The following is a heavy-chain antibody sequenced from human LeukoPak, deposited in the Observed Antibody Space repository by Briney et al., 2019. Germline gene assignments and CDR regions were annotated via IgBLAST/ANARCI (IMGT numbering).Heavy chain of an antibody. J-gene: IGHJ4*02. CDR3: ARAELPNY. CDR2: ISGSGGST. D-gene: IGHD1-7*01. V-gene: IGHV3-23*01. CDR1: GFTFSSYA. Sequence: QAGGSLRLSCAASGFTFSSYAMSWVRQALGKGLEWVSAISGSGGSTYYADSVKGRFTISRDDSKNTLYLQMNSLRAEDTAVYYCARAELPNYWGQGTLVTVSS.